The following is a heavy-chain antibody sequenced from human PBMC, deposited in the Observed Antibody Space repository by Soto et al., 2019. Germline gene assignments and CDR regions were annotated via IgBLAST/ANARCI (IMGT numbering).Heavy chain of an antibody. CDR3: ARVGFVVVPAAMLFYGMDV. CDR1: GGSFSGYY. CDR2: INHSGST. V-gene: IGHV4-34*01. J-gene: IGHJ6*02. D-gene: IGHD2-2*01. Sequence: RSLTCAVYGGSFSGYYWSWIRQPPGKGLEWIGEINHSGSTNYNPSLKSRVTISVDTSKNQFSLKLSSVTAADTAVYYCARVGFVVVPAAMLFYGMDVWGQGTTVTVSS.